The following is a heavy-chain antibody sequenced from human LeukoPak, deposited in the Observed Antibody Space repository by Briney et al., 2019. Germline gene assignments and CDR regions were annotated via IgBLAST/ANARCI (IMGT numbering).Heavy chain of an antibody. D-gene: IGHD3-10*01. CDR3: AREGPGEYYFDY. J-gene: IGHJ4*02. Sequence: GGSLRLSCAASGFTFDDYGMSRVRQAPGKGLEWVSGINWNGGSTGYADSEKGRFTISRDNAKNSLYLQMNSLRAEDTAVYYCAREGPGEYYFDYWGQGTLVTVSS. CDR2: INWNGGST. CDR1: GFTFDDYG. V-gene: IGHV3-20*04.